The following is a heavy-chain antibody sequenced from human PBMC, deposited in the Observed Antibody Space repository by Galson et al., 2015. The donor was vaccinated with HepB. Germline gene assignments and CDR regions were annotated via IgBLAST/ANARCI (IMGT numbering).Heavy chain of an antibody. J-gene: IGHJ6*02. Sequence: ISGASVSSNSAAWNWIRQSPSRGLEWLGRTYYRSKWYNDYAVSMKSRITINPDTSKNQVSLQLSSVTPEDTAVYYCAYGLDVWGQGTTVTVSS. CDR3: AYGLDV. V-gene: IGHV6-1*01. CDR1: GASVSSNSAA. CDR2: TYYRSKWYN.